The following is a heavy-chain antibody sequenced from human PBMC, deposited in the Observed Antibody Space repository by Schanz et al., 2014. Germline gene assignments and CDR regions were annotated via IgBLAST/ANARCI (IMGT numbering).Heavy chain of an antibody. CDR3: ARGLVRYFAY. CDR2: MNPNSGTT. D-gene: IGHD2-8*02. CDR1: GYTLTNFD. V-gene: IGHV1-8*01. J-gene: IGHJ4*02. Sequence: QVQLVQSGAEVKKPGASVKVSCKASGYTLTNFDINWVRQAPGQGLEWMGWMNPNSGTTGYAQKFQGRVTMTRNTSTSTAYMELSSLRSDDTAVYYCARGLVRYFAYWGQGTLVTVSS.